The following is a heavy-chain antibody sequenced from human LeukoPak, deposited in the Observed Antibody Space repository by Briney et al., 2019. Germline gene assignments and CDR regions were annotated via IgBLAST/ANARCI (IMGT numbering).Heavy chain of an antibody. CDR1: GFTFSSYS. V-gene: IGHV3-21*01. J-gene: IGHJ6*03. CDR2: ICSSSSYI. CDR3: ARALGYSSGWPYYYYYYMDV. Sequence: GGSLRLSCAASGFTFSSYSMNWVRQAPGKGLELVSSICSSSSYIYYADSVEGRFTISRDNAKNSLYLQMNSLRAEDTAVYYCARALGYSSGWPYYYYYYMDVWGKGTTVTVSS. D-gene: IGHD6-19*01.